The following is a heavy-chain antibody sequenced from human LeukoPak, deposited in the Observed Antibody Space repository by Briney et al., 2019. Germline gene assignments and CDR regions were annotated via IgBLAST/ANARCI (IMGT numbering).Heavy chain of an antibody. J-gene: IGHJ3*02. CDR2: IYYSGST. D-gene: IGHD3-22*01. Sequence: SETLSLTCTVSGGSISSYYWSWIRQPAGKGLEWIGRIYYSGSTYYNPSLKSRVTISLDTSRNQFSLKLSSVTAADTAVYYCARVMNYDSSGYYDDAFDIWGQGTMVPVSS. CDR3: ARVMNYDSSGYYDDAFDI. V-gene: IGHV4-4*07. CDR1: GGSISSYY.